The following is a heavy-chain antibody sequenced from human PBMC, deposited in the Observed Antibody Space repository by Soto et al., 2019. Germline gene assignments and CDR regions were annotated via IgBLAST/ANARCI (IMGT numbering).Heavy chain of an antibody. CDR2: IYHSGST. J-gene: IGHJ3*02. CDR1: GGSISSGGYS. CDR3: ARTNYYDSSGYSNDAFDI. V-gene: IGHV4-30-2*01. D-gene: IGHD3-22*01. Sequence: SETLSLTCAVSGGSISSGGYSWSWIRQPPGKGLEWIGYIYHSGSTYYNPSLKSRVTISVDRSKNQFSLKLSSVTAADTAVYYCARTNYYDSSGYSNDAFDIWGQGTMVTVSS.